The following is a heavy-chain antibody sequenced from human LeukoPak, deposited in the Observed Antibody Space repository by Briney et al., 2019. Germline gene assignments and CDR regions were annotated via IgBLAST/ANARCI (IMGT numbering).Heavy chain of an antibody. Sequence: SETLSLTCTVSGGSISSSSYYWGWIRQPPGKGLEWIGSIYYSGSTYYNPSLKSRVTISVDTSKNQFSLKLSSVTAADTAVYYCARHNGLRYFDWLPPGPNWFDPWGQGTLVTVSS. J-gene: IGHJ5*02. D-gene: IGHD3-9*01. CDR3: ARHNGLRYFDWLPPGPNWFDP. CDR1: GGSISSSSYY. CDR2: IYYSGST. V-gene: IGHV4-39*01.